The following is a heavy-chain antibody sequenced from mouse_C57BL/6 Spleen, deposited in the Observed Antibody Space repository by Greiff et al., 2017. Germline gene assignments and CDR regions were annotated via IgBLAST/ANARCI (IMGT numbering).Heavy chain of an antibody. Sequence: QVQLKQSGAELVKPGASVTLSCKASGYTFTEYTIHWVKQRSGQGLEWIGWFYPGSGSIKYNEKFKDKATLTADKSSSTVYMELSRLTSEDSAVYFCARHEAGVLYRYYAMDYWGQGTSVTVSS. J-gene: IGHJ4*01. CDR1: GYTFTEYT. D-gene: IGHD2-12*01. V-gene: IGHV1-62-2*01. CDR3: ARHEAGVLYRYYAMDY. CDR2: FYPGSGSI.